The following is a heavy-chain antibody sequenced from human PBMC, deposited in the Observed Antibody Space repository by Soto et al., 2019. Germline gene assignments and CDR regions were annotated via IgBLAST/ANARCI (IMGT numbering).Heavy chain of an antibody. CDR3: AGGGGWAFDI. V-gene: IGHV3-7*01. CDR1: GFLFSRFC. J-gene: IGHJ3*02. CDR2: INHYGSNK. Sequence: PGGSLRLSCAASGFLFSRFCMSWVRQAPGKRLEWVATINHYGSNKYYADSVKGRFTISRDNSKNTLYLQMNSLRAEDTAVYYCAGGGGWAFDIWGQGTMVTVSS. D-gene: IGHD3-16*01.